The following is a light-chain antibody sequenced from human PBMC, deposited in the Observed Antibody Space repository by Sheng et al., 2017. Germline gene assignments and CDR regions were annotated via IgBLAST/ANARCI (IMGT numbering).Light chain of an antibody. CDR2: DVS. CDR3: QQRSNWPPIFT. J-gene: IGKJ3*01. Sequence: EIVLTQSPATLSLSPGERATLSCRASQSVSSYLAWFQQKPGQSPRLVIYDVSTRAAGIPARFSGSGSATDFTLTISSLEADDFAVYYCQQRSNWPPIFTFGPGTRVDI. V-gene: IGKV3-11*01. CDR1: QSVSSY.